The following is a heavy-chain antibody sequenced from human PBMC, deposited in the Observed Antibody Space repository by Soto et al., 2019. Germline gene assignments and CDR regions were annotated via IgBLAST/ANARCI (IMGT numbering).Heavy chain of an antibody. CDR3: AIPVSLAADDAFDI. D-gene: IGHD1-1*01. J-gene: IGHJ3*02. V-gene: IGHV5-51*01. CDR2: IYPGDSDT. CDR1: GYSFTSYW. Sequence: SFSGSGYSFTSYWIGWVRQMPGKGLEWMGIIYPGDSDTRYSPSFQGQVTISADKSISTAYLQWSSLKASDTAMYYCAIPVSLAADDAFDIWGQGTMVTV.